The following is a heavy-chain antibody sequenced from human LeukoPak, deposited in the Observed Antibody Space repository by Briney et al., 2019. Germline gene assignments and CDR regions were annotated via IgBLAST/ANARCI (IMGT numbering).Heavy chain of an antibody. CDR1: GYTFTGYY. Sequence: ASVKVSCKASGYTFTGYYMHWVRQAPGQGLEWMGQINPNSGGTNYAQKFQGRVTMTRDTSISTAYMELSRLRSDDTAVYYRAREAAARPGAFDIWGQGTVVTVSS. V-gene: IGHV1-2*06. CDR3: AREAAARPGAFDI. CDR2: INPNSGGT. J-gene: IGHJ3*02. D-gene: IGHD6-6*01.